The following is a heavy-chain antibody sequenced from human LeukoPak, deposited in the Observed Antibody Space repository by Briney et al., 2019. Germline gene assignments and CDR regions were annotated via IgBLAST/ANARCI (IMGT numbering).Heavy chain of an antibody. D-gene: IGHD6-6*01. Sequence: ASVTVSCKASGYTFTSYYMHWVRQAPGQRLEWMGIINPSGGSTNYAQKFQGRVTMTGDTSTSTVYLELSSLRSEDTAVYYCARYRSSPPGGFDYWGQGTLVTVSS. V-gene: IGHV1-46*01. CDR2: INPSGGST. J-gene: IGHJ4*02. CDR1: GYTFTSYY. CDR3: ARYRSSPPGGFDY.